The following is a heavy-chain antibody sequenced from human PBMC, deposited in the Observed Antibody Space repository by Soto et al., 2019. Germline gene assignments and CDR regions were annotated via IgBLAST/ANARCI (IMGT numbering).Heavy chain of an antibody. CDR2: ISGSGGST. Sequence: EVQLLESGGGLVQPGGSLRLSCAASGFTFSSYAMSWVHQAPGKGLEWVSGISGSGGSTYYADSVKGRFTISRDNSKNTLYLQMNSLRAEDTAVYYCAKDSSVRGVRYFDYWGQGTLVTVSS. D-gene: IGHD3-10*01. CDR3: AKDSSVRGVRYFDY. V-gene: IGHV3-23*01. CDR1: GFTFSSYA. J-gene: IGHJ4*02.